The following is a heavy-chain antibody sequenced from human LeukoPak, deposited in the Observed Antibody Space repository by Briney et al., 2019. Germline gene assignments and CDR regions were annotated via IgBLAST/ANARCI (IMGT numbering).Heavy chain of an antibody. Sequence: GAAVKVSCKASGYTFTGYYMHWVRQAPGQGLEWMGWINPNSGGTNYAQKFQGRVTMTRDTSISTAYMELSRLRSDDTAVYYCAYWGNLLWLGESAEYFQHWGQGTLVTVSS. D-gene: IGHD3-10*01. J-gene: IGHJ1*01. CDR1: GYTFTGYY. CDR2: INPNSGGT. V-gene: IGHV1-2*02. CDR3: AYWGNLLWLGESAEYFQH.